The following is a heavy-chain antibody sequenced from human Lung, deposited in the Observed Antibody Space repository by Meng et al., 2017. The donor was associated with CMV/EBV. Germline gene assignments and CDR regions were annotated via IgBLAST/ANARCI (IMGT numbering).Heavy chain of an antibody. Sequence: ASXXVSCKASGYTLTTYGINWVRQAPGQGLEWMGWVNPYNGDGGYAQRFQGRVTVTTDNSINTAYLELTSLRSDDTAVYYCMRDVHGLEIWGQGTTVTVSS. CDR2: VNPYNGDG. J-gene: IGHJ6*02. CDR1: GYTLTTYG. D-gene: IGHD4-17*01. CDR3: MRDVHGLEI. V-gene: IGHV1-8*01.